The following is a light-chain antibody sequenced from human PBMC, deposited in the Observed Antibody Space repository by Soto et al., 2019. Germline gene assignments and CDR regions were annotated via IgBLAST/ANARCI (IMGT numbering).Light chain of an antibody. J-gene: IGKJ2*01. CDR2: DAS. Sequence: DIQMTQSPSTLSASVGDRVTITCRASQSISSWLAWYQQKPGKAPKLLIYDASSLESGVPSRFSGSGSGTEFPLTLSSLQPDDFATYHCQQYNSYPYTFGQGTKLEIK. CDR1: QSISSW. V-gene: IGKV1-5*01. CDR3: QQYNSYPYT.